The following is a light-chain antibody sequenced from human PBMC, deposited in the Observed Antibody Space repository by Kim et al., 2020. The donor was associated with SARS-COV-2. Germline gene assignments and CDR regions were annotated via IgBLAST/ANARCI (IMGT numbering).Light chain of an antibody. CDR3: QSADSSGTYYV. V-gene: IGLV3-25*03. J-gene: IGLJ1*01. Sequence: PGQKARITCSGDALPKQYAYWYQQKPGQAPVLVIYKDSERPSGIPERFSGSSSGTTVTLTISGVLAEDEADYYCQSADSSGTYYVFGTGTKVTVL. CDR1: ALPKQY. CDR2: KDS.